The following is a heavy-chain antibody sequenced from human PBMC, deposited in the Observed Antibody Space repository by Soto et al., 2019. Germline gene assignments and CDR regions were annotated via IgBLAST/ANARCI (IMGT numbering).Heavy chain of an antibody. V-gene: IGHV3-23*01. CDR2: ISGSGGST. D-gene: IGHD3-22*01. CDR1: GFTFSSYA. J-gene: IGHJ6*02. Sequence: GGSLRLSCAASGFTFSSYAMSWVRQAPGKGLEWVSAISGSGGSTYYADSVKGRFTISRDNSKNTLYLQMNSLRAEDTAVYYCAKDIITMIVVVAFCGMDVWGQGTTVTVSS. CDR3: AKDIITMIVVVAFCGMDV.